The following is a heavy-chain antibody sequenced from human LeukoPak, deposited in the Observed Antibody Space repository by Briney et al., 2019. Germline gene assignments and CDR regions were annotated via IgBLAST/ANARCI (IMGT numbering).Heavy chain of an antibody. V-gene: IGHV3-74*01. D-gene: IGHD6-19*01. Sequence: GGSLRLSCAASGFSFSSYWMHWVRQAPGKGLVWVSRISSDGSIINYADSVKGRFTISRDNAKNTLYLQMNSLRVEDTAEYYCARPAVAGLRAGGYDYWGQGTLVTVSS. CDR1: GFSFSSYW. CDR2: ISSDGSII. J-gene: IGHJ4*02. CDR3: ARPAVAGLRAGGYDY.